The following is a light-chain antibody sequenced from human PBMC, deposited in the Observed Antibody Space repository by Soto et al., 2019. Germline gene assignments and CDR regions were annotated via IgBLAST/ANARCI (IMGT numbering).Light chain of an antibody. Sequence: EIVVTQSPATLSVSPGERATLSCRASQSVSSNLAWYQQKPGQAPRLLIYGASTRATGIPARFSGSGSGTEFTLTISSLQSEDFAVYYCQQYETFGQGTKVDI. CDR2: GAS. J-gene: IGKJ1*01. CDR3: QQYET. CDR1: QSVSSN. V-gene: IGKV3-15*01.